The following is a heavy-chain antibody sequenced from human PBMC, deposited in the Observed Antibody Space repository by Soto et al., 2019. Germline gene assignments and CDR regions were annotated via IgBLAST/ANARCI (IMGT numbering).Heavy chain of an antibody. J-gene: IGHJ4*02. Sequence: QVQLQESGPGLVKPSQTLSLTCNVSGESISSGGYYWSWIRHHPRKGLEWIGYIYDSESAYYNPSLKSRVTISMDTSKNHFAMRLSSMTDADTAVYYCARASSSSSAADYWGQGTLVTVSS. CDR1: GESISSGGYY. D-gene: IGHD6-6*01. CDR2: IYDSESA. V-gene: IGHV4-31*03. CDR3: ARASSSSSAADY.